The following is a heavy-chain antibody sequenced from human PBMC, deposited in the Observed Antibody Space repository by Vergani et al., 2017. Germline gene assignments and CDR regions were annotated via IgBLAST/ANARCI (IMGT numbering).Heavy chain of an antibody. CDR2: IKQDGSEK. V-gene: IGHV3-7*01. CDR1: GFTFSSYW. CDR3: ARAGKCSGGSCRDY. Sequence: VQLVESGGGLVQPGGSLRLSCAASGFTFSSYWMSWVRQAPGKGLEWVANIKQDGSEKYYVDSVKGRFTISRDNAKNSLYLQMNSLRAEDTAVYYCARAGKCSGGSCRDYWGQGTLGTVSS. J-gene: IGHJ4*02. D-gene: IGHD2-15*01.